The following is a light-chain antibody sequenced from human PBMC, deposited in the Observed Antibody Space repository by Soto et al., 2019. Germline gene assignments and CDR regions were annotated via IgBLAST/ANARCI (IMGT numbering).Light chain of an antibody. CDR1: SSDVGGYNY. CDR3: SSYTGGSTPCV. Sequence: QSVLTQPASVSGSPGQSITISCTGTSSDVGGYNYVSWYQQHPGKAPKLMIYEVSNRPSGVSNRFSGSKSGNTASLTISGLQADDEADYYCSSYTGGSTPCVFGSGTKVTVL. V-gene: IGLV2-14*01. J-gene: IGLJ1*01. CDR2: EVS.